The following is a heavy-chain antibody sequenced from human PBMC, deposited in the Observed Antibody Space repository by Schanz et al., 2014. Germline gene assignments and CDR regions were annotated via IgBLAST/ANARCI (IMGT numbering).Heavy chain of an antibody. V-gene: IGHV3-33*01. D-gene: IGHD3-10*01. Sequence: VQLVESGGGLVQPGGSLTLSCAASGFTFSSYGMHWVRQAPGKGLEWVAIIWYDGSNKYYADSVKGRFIISRDNSKNTLYLQVNSLRADDTAVYYCVRDHGSGIHWGQGTVVTVSS. J-gene: IGHJ4*02. CDR2: IWYDGSNK. CDR1: GFTFSSYG. CDR3: VRDHGSGIH.